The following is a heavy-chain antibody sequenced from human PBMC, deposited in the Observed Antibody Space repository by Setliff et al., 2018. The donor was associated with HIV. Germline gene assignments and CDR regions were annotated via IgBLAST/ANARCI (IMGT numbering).Heavy chain of an antibody. CDR1: GFVFSDFW. Sequence: PGGSLRLSCAASGFVFSDFWMSWARQAPGKGLEWVANMDEHGDKKYYVASLKGRFTISRDNAKNSLYLQMNTLRAEDTAVYYCAALSLRTNAVYGIVSTRFDPWGRGTLVTAPQ. CDR3: AALSLRTNAVYGIVSTRFDP. D-gene: IGHD2-8*01. J-gene: IGHJ5*02. V-gene: IGHV3-7*03. CDR2: MDEHGDKK.